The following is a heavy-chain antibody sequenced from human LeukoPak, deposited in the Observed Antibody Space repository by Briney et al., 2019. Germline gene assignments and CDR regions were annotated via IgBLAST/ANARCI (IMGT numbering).Heavy chain of an antibody. J-gene: IGHJ4*02. CDR2: INPNNGGT. CDR1: GYTFTSYY. Sequence: ASVKVSCKACGYTFTSYYMHWVRQAPGQGLEWMGWINPNNGGTNYAQKFQGRVTMTRDTSITTAYMELSRLRSDDTAVYYCARDNYGSGSYYKWWGQGTLVTVSS. D-gene: IGHD3-10*01. CDR3: ARDNYGSGSYYKW. V-gene: IGHV1-2*02.